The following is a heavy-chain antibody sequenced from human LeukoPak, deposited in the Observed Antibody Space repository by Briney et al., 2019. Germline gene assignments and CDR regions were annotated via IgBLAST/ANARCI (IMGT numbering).Heavy chain of an antibody. CDR2: IYYSGST. Sequence: PSETLSLTCTVSGGSISSSSYYWGWIRQPPGKGLEWIGSIYYSGSTYYNPSLKSRVTISVDTSKNQFSLKLSSVTAADTAVYYCARDLSTHPHFDYWGQGTLVTVSS. J-gene: IGHJ4*02. CDR3: ARDLSTHPHFDY. CDR1: GGSISSSSYY. V-gene: IGHV4-39*07.